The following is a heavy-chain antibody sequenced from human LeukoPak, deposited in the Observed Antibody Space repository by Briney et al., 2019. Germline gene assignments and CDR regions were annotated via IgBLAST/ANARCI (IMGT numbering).Heavy chain of an antibody. CDR2: IYYSGST. J-gene: IGHJ4*02. V-gene: IGHV4-39*01. Sequence: SETLSLTCTVSGGSISSSSYYWGWIRQPSGKGLEWIGSIYYSGSTYYNPSLKSRVTISVDTSKNQFSLKLSSVTAADTAVYYCARSSSWPQDYDYWGQGTLVTVSS. D-gene: IGHD6-13*01. CDR3: ARSSSWPQDYDY. CDR1: GGSISSSSYY.